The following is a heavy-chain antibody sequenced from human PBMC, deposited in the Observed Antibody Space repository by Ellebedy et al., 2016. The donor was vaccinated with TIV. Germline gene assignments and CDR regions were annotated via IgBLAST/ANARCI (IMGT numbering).Heavy chain of an antibody. CDR1: GGSFSDDF. J-gene: IGHJ4*02. V-gene: IGHV4-34*01. CDR3: AKLGSDY. Sequence: MPSETLALTCAVYGGSFSDDFWSWIRQPPGKGLEWIGEINHSGSTSYNPSLKSRVTISVDASKNQFSLKLNSMTAADTAVYYCAKLGSDYWGQGTLVTDSS. D-gene: IGHD7-27*01. CDR2: INHSGST.